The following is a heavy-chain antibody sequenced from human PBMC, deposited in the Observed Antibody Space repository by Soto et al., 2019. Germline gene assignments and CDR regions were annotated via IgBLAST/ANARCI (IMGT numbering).Heavy chain of an antibody. CDR1: GGSFSGYY. Sequence: QVQLQQWGAGLLKPSETLSLTCAVYGGSFSGYYWSWIRQPPGKGLEWIGEINHSGSTNYNPSLKSRVTISVDPSKNQFSLKPSSVTAADTAVYYCARGEGRVVVAATSGWFDPWGQGTLVTVSS. CDR2: INHSGST. CDR3: ARGEGRVVVAATSGWFDP. D-gene: IGHD2-15*01. V-gene: IGHV4-34*01. J-gene: IGHJ5*02.